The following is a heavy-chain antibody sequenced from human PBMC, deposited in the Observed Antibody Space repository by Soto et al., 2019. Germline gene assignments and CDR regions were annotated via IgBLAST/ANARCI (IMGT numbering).Heavy chain of an antibody. Sequence: QVQLVQSGAEVKKPGASVKVSCKASGYTFTSYGISWVRQAPGQGLEWMGWISAYNGNTNYAQKLQGRVTMTTDTSTSTAYKELRSLRSDDTAVYYCARYGVGANYYYYYGMDVWGQGTTVTVSS. J-gene: IGHJ6*02. V-gene: IGHV1-18*04. D-gene: IGHD1-26*01. CDR3: ARYGVGANYYYYYGMDV. CDR1: GYTFTSYG. CDR2: ISAYNGNT.